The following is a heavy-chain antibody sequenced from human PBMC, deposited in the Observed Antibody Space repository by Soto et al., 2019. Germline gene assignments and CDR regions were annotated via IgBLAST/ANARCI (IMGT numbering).Heavy chain of an antibody. CDR3: AKGEYLYDSRGALDP. J-gene: IGHJ5*02. Sequence: QVQMVESGGGVVHPGRSLRLSCVASGLTFSTYDIHWVRQAPGKGLEWVAVTSYDGSKRYYADSVVGRFTISRDNSKNTVDLQMNSLRAEDTAIYYCAKGEYLYDSRGALDPWGQGTLVTVSS. CDR1: GLTFSTYD. V-gene: IGHV3-30*18. CDR2: TSYDGSKR. D-gene: IGHD3-22*01.